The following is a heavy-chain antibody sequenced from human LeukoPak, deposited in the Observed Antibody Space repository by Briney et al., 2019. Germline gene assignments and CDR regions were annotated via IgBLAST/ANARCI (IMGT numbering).Heavy chain of an antibody. J-gene: IGHJ4*02. CDR1: GGSFSGYY. D-gene: IGHD2-2*01. Sequence: SETLSLTCAVYGGSFSGYYWSWFRQPPGKGLEWIGEINHSGSTNYNPSLKSRVTISVDTSKNQFSLKLSSVTAADTAVYYCASVYCSSTSCYRALGYWGQGTLVTVSS. V-gene: IGHV4-34*01. CDR2: INHSGST. CDR3: ASVYCSSTSCYRALGY.